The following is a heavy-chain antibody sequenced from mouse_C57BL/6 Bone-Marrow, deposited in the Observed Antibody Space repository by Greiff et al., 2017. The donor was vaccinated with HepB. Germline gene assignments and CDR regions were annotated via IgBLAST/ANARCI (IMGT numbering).Heavy chain of an antibody. D-gene: IGHD1-1*01. CDR1: GYSFADYN. CDR3: ARTPPITTVVANWYFDV. Sequence: EVQGVESGPELVKPGASVKISCKASGYSFADYNMNWVKQSNGKSLEWIGVINPNYGTTSYNQKFKGKATLTVDQSSSTAYMQLNSLTSEDSAVYYCARTPPITTVVANWYFDVWGTGTTVTVSS. J-gene: IGHJ1*03. V-gene: IGHV1-39*01. CDR2: INPNYGTT.